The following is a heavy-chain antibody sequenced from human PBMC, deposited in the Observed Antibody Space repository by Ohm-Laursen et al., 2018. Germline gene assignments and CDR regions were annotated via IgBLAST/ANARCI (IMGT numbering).Heavy chain of an antibody. CDR1: GYTFTSYG. CDR2: ISAYNGNT. J-gene: IGHJ4*02. V-gene: IGHV1-18*01. Sequence: ESSVKVSCKASGYTFTSYGISWVRQAPGQGLEWMGWISAYNGNTNYAQKLQGRVTMTTDTSTSTAYMELRSLRSDDTAVYYCARVLNRLWSTDWGQGTLVTVSS. CDR3: ARVLNRLWSTD. D-gene: IGHD3-3*01.